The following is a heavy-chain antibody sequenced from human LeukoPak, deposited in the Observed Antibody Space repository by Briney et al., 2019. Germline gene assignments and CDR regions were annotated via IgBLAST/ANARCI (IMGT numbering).Heavy chain of an antibody. V-gene: IGHV3-74*01. J-gene: IGHJ6*02. CDR2: IKGDGSST. CDR3: ARGNYHAMDV. CDR1: GFTFSNYW. Sequence: GGSLRLSCAASGFTFSNYWVHWVRQTPGEGLVCVSLIKGDGSSTTYADSVKGRFTISRDNAKNTVYLQMNSLRAEDTAVYYCARGNYHAMDVWGQGTTVTVSS.